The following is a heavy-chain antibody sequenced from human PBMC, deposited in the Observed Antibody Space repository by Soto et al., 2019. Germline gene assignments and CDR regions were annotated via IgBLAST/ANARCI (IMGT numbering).Heavy chain of an antibody. Sequence: EVQLVESGGGLVQPGGSLRLSCGASGFTFSSYNMHWVRQGPGKGLVWVSRINSDGSSTRYADSVKGRFTISRENAKNTQYLQMHCLRVEDTGIDYCARGGGVRSGWY. CDR3: ARGGGVRSGWY. CDR2: INSDGSST. CDR1: GFTFSSYN. D-gene: IGHD6-19*01. J-gene: IGHJ2*01. V-gene: IGHV3-74*01.